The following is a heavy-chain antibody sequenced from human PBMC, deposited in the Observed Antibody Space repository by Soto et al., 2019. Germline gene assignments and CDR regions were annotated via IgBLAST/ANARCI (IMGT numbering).Heavy chain of an antibody. CDR1: GDSISSGLYY. V-gene: IGHV4-39*01. J-gene: IGHJ4*02. Sequence: QLQESGPGLVKPSETLSLPCTVSGDSISSGLYYWAWVRQPPGKGLEWIGSMFYSGTTYLNPSLKSRVAISVDTIKNQFSLKLTSVTAADTALYFCARHFHNGWSLFDNWGQGTLVTVSS. CDR3: ARHFHNGWSLFDN. CDR2: MFYSGTT. D-gene: IGHD6-19*01.